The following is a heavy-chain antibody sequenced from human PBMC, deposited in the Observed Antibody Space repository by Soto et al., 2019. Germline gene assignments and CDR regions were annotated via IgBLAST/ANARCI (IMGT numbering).Heavy chain of an antibody. CDR2: VIPIFGTA. D-gene: IGHD6-19*01. V-gene: IGHV1-69*13. CDR3: ARDQSSGFDP. Sequence: ASVKVSCKASGGTFSSYAISWVRQAPGQGLEWMGGVIPIFGTANYAQKFQGRVTITADESTSTAYMELSSLRSEDTAVYYCARDQSSGFDPWGQGTLVTVSS. CDR1: GGTFSSYA. J-gene: IGHJ5*02.